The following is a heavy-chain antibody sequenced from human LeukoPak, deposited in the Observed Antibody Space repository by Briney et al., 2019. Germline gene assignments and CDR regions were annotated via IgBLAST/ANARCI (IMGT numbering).Heavy chain of an antibody. J-gene: IGHJ4*02. CDR1: GGSISSGDYY. CDR3: ARDTRYFSFDY. Sequence: SSETLSLTCTVSGGSISSGDYYWSWIRQPPGKGLEWIGYIYYSGSTYYNPSLKSRVTISVDTSKNQFSLKLSSVTAADTAVYYCARDTRYFSFDYWGQGTLVTVSS. V-gene: IGHV4-30-4*08. CDR2: IYYSGST. D-gene: IGHD1-14*01.